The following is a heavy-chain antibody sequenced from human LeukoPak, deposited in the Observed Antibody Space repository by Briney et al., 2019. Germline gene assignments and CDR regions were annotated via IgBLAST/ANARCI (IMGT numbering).Heavy chain of an antibody. CDR1: EFAFSTYN. CDR3: ARVAAGYSVNYFDY. D-gene: IGHD4-23*01. Sequence: GGSLRLSCAASEFAFSTYNMNWVRQAPGKGLEWVSYISTGSSTTYYADSVKGRFTISRDNVENSLYLQMNSMRDEDTAVYYCARVAAGYSVNYFDYWGQGTLVTVSS. V-gene: IGHV3-48*02. CDR2: ISTGSSTT. J-gene: IGHJ4*02.